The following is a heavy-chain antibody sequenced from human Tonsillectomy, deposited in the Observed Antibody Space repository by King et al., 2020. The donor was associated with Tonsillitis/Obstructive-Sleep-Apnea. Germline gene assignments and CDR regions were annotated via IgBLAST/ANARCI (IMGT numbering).Heavy chain of an antibody. Sequence: QLVQSGGGVVQPGRSLRLSCAASGFTFSSYGMHWVRQAPGKGLEWVAVISYDGSNKYYADSVKGRFTISRDNSKNTLYLQMNSLRAEDTAVYYCAKDRRTTSFDYWGQGTLVTVSS. D-gene: IGHD4-17*01. CDR3: AKDRRTTSFDY. CDR1: GFTFSSYG. V-gene: IGHV3-30*18. CDR2: ISYDGSNK. J-gene: IGHJ4*02.